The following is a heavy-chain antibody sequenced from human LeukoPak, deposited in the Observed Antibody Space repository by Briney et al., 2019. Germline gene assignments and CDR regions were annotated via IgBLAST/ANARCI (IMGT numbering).Heavy chain of an antibody. V-gene: IGHV4-39*07. D-gene: IGHD3-10*01. J-gene: IGHJ4*02. CDR3: ARGPQPSGRGFDY. Sequence: PPETLSLTCTVSGDSISDINHYWGWIRQPPGKGLEWIGNIYYTGRTFYNPSLKSRVTISRDTSKNQFSLKLSSVTAADTAVYYCARGPQPSGRGFDYWGQGTLVTVSS. CDR1: GDSISDINHY. CDR2: IYYTGRT.